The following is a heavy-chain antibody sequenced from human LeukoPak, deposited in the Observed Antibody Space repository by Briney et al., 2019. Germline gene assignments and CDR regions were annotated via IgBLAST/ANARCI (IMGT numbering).Heavy chain of an antibody. V-gene: IGHV3-23*01. CDR3: AKENCSSTSCYRGH. CDR1: GFTFSSYA. Sequence: GGSLRLSCAASGFTFSSYAMSWVRQAPGKGLGWVSAISGSGGSTYYADSVKGRFTISRDNSKNTLYLQMNSLRAEDTAVYYCAKENCSSTSCYRGHWGQGTLVTVSS. D-gene: IGHD2-2*01. CDR2: ISGSGGST. J-gene: IGHJ4*02.